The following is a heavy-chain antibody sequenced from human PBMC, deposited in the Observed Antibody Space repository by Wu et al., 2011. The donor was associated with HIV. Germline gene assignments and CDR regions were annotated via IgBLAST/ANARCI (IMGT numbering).Heavy chain of an antibody. D-gene: IGHD6-13*01. J-gene: IGHJ5*02. CDR2: INPNSGXT. V-gene: IGHV1-2*02. CDR1: GYTFTGYY. Sequence: ASVKVSCKASGYTFTGYYIHWVRQAPGQGLEWMGWINPNSGXTNYAQKFQGRLTIARDTSISTAYMELSRLRSDDTAVYYCARDSTSWSRSNWFDPWGQGTLVTVSS. CDR3: ARDSTSWSRSNWFDP.